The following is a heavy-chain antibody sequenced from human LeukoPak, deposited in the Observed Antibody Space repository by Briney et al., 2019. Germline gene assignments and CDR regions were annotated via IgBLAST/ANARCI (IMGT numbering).Heavy chain of an antibody. D-gene: IGHD3-10*01. CDR1: GFTFSSYG. V-gene: IGHV3-33*08. Sequence: PGGSLRLSCAASGFTFSSYGMHWVRQAPGKGLEWVAVIWYDGSNKYYADSVKGRFTISRDNSKNTLYLQMNSLRAEDTAVYYCARDLLLWFGELLSYYYYYGMDVWGQGTTVTVSS. CDR3: ARDLLLWFGELLSYYYYYGMDV. J-gene: IGHJ6*02. CDR2: IWYDGSNK.